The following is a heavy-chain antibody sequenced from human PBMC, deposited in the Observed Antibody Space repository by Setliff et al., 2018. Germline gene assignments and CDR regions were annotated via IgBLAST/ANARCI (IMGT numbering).Heavy chain of an antibody. Sequence: SETLSLTCAVSGSAISSSSYYWGWIRQPPGKGLEWIGSIYYSGSTYYNASLKSRVTISVDTSKNRFSLKLSSVTAADTAVYYCARDNGSGSDYWGQGTLVTVSS. V-gene: IGHV4-39*07. J-gene: IGHJ4*02. CDR3: ARDNGSGSDY. CDR2: IYYSGST. D-gene: IGHD3-10*01. CDR1: GSAISSSSYY.